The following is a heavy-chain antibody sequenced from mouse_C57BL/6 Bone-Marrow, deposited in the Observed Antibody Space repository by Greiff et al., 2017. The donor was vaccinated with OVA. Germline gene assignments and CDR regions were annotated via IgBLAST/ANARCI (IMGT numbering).Heavy chain of an antibody. CDR1: GFTFSDYY. V-gene: IGHV5-12*01. J-gene: IGHJ3*01. D-gene: IGHD2-12*01. CDR2: ISNGGGST. CDR3: ARQAYYSPWFAY. Sequence: EVKLVESGGGLVQPGGSLKLSCAASGFTFSDYYMYWVRQTPEKRLEWVAYISNGGGSTYYTDNVKGRFTISRDNAKNTLYLQMSRLKSEDTAMYYCARQAYYSPWFAYWGQGTLVTVSA.